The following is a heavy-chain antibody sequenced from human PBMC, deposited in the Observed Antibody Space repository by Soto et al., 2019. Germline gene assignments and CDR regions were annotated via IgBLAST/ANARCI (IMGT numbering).Heavy chain of an antibody. CDR2: IVVGSGNT. J-gene: IGHJ6*03. CDR1: GFTFTNSA. Sequence: ASVKVSCKASGFTFTNSAMQWVRQARGQRLEWIGWIVVGSGNTNYAQKFQERVTITRDMSTSTAYMELSSLRSEDTAVYYCAAGLVPYYYYYMDVWGKGTTVTVSS. D-gene: IGHD2-8*02. CDR3: AAGLVPYYYYYMDV. V-gene: IGHV1-58*02.